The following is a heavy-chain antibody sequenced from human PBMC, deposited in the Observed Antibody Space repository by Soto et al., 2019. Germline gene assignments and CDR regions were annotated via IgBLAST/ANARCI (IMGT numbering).Heavy chain of an antibody. Sequence: ASVKVSCKASGYTFTSYYMHWVRQAPGQGLEWMGIINPSGGSTSYAQKFQGRVTMTRDTSTSTVYMELSSLRSEDTAVYYCARTNPHCGGECYHTSYYFDYWGQGTLVTVSS. CDR2: INPSGGST. J-gene: IGHJ4*02. CDR1: GYTFTSYY. V-gene: IGHV1-46*01. CDR3: ARTNPHCGGECYHTSYYFDY. D-gene: IGHD2-21*01.